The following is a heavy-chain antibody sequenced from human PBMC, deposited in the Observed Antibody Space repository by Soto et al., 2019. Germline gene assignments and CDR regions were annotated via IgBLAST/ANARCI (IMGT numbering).Heavy chain of an antibody. CDR2: IYYSGST. V-gene: IGHV4-59*01. Sequence: PSETLSLTCTVSGGSISSYYWSWIRQPPGKGLEWIGYIYYSGSTNYNPSLKSRVTISVDTSKNQFSLKLSSVTAADTAVYYCASWTXVTXXRFXAFDXWGQGTMVTVSS. D-gene: IGHD4-17*01. CDR3: ASWTXVTXXRFXAFDX. J-gene: IGHJ3*01. CDR1: GGSISSYY.